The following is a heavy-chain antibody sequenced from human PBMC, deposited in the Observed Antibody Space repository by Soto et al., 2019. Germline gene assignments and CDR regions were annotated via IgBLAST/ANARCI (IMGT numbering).Heavy chain of an antibody. V-gene: IGHV3-23*01. D-gene: IGHD6-6*01. CDR1: ESTFRINA. Sequence: RRPSVAASESTFRINATSWCRKSPGKGRKWVASSFLVGVRTYIARSVKARLTISRDNSKNTLYLQMNSLRAEDTAVYYCAKGFYSSSSWDYWGQGTLVTVSS. J-gene: IGHJ4*02. CDR2: SFLVGVRT. CDR3: AKGFYSSSSWDY.